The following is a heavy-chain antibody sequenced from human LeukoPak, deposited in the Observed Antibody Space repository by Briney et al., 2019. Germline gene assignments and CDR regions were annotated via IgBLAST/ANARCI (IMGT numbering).Heavy chain of an antibody. Sequence: PSQTLSLTCTVSGGSISSGGYYWSWIRQHPGKGLEWIGYIYYSGSTYYNPSLKSRVTISVDTSKNQFSLKLNSVTAADTAVYYCVRVRRYDSSGTPAEYLQYWGQGTLATVSS. D-gene: IGHD3-22*01. CDR3: VRVRRYDSSGTPAEYLQY. CDR1: GGSISSGGYY. V-gene: IGHV4-31*03. J-gene: IGHJ1*01. CDR2: IYYSGST.